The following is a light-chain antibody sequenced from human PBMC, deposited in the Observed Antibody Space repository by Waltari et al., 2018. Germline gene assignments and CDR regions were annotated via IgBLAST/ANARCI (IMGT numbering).Light chain of an antibody. CDR1: NSNIGNNY. CDR2: ENN. Sequence: QSVLTQPPSISAAPGQKVTISCSGSNSNIGNNYVSWFQQLPGTAPKLLIYENNERPAGIPDRFCGSKSGTTATLGITGLQTGDEADYYCGTWDGSLGAAVFGGGTKLTVL. V-gene: IGLV1-51*02. J-gene: IGLJ3*02. CDR3: GTWDGSLGAAV.